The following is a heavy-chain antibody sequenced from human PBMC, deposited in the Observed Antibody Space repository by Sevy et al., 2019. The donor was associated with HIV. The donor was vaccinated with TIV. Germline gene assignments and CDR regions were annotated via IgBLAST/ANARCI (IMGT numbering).Heavy chain of an antibody. V-gene: IGHV3-43*01. CDR3: AKDIRREWWRTYGMDV. CDR1: GFTFDDYT. CDR2: ISWDGGST. D-gene: IGHD2-8*01. J-gene: IGHJ6*02. Sequence: ASLRLSCAASGFTFDDYTMHWVRQAPGKGLEWVSLISWDGGSTYYADSVKGRFTISRDNSKNSLYLQMNSLRTEDTALYYCAKDIRREWWRTYGMDVWGQGTTVTVSS.